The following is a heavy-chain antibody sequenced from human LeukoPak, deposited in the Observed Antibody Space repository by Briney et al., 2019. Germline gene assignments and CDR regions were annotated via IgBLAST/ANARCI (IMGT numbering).Heavy chain of an antibody. CDR2: ISSTSTYI. D-gene: IGHD6-19*01. CDR3: VRDGEYSTGWYQY. J-gene: IGHJ4*02. CDR1: GFTFSSYS. Sequence: PGGSLRLSCAASGFTFSSYSMNWGRQPPGKGLEWVSSISSTSTYISYADSMKGRFTISRDNAKNSLYLQMNSLRAEDTAVYYCVRDGEYSTGWYQYWGQGTLVTVSS. V-gene: IGHV3-21*01.